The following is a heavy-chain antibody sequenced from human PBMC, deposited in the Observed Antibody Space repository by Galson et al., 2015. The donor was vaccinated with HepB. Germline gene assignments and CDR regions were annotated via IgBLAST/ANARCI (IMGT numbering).Heavy chain of an antibody. CDR1: GFTFSRDS. CDR3: ARILAAAVAFDI. Sequence: SLRLSCAAAGFTFSRDSMNWVRQAPGKGLEWVSSISRSSSYIYYADSVKGRFTISRDDAKNSLYLQMNSLRAEDTAVYYCARILAAAVAFDIWGQGTMVTVSS. D-gene: IGHD6-13*01. CDR2: ISRSSSYI. V-gene: IGHV3-21*01. J-gene: IGHJ3*02.